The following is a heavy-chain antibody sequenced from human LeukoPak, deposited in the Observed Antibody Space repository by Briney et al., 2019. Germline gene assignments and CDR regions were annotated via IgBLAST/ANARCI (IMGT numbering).Heavy chain of an antibody. CDR1: GFTVSSNF. CDR3: ASTYYYGSGSAPLYYYSGMDV. CDR2: IYSGGST. D-gene: IGHD3-10*01. V-gene: IGHV3-53*01. Sequence: GGSLRLSCAASGFTVSSNFMSWVRQAPGKGLEWVSVIYSGGSTYYADSVKGRFTISRDNSKNTLYLQMNSLRAEDTAVYYCASTYYYGSGSAPLYYYSGMDVWGQGTTVTVSS. J-gene: IGHJ6*02.